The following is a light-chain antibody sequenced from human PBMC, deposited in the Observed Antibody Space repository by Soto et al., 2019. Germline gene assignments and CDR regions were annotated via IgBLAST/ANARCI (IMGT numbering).Light chain of an antibody. J-gene: IGKJ2*01. V-gene: IGKV1-33*01. CDR3: QQYDNLPPYT. CDR2: DAS. CDR1: QDISNY. Sequence: DLQMTQSPSSLSASVGDRVTITYQASQDISNYLNWYQQKPGKAPKLLIYDASNLETGVPSRFSGSGSGTDFTFTISSLQPEDIATYYCQQYDNLPPYTFGQGTKLEIK.